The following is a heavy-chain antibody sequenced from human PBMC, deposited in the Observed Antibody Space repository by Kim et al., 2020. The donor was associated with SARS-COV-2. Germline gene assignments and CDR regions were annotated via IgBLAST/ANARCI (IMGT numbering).Heavy chain of an antibody. CDR2: IRSNADGGTT. J-gene: IGHJ4*02. V-gene: IGHV3-49*04. Sequence: GGSLRLSCATSGFSFSDYAMSWVRQAPGKGLEWVGFIRSNADGGTTEYAASVKGRFTFSRDDSTSIAYLQMNSLKTDDTAVYYCRVQYPDYWGQGTLVTVSS. CDR3: RVQYPDY. CDR1: GFSFSDYA. D-gene: IGHD4-4*01.